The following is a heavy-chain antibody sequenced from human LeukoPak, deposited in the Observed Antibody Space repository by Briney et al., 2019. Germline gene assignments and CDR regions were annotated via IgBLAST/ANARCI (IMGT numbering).Heavy chain of an antibody. D-gene: IGHD2-15*01. Sequence: GGSLRLSCAASGFTFSSYGMHWVRQAPGKGLEWVSLISWDGGSTYYADSVKGRFTISRDNSKNSLYLQMNSLRTEDTALYYCAKDIGGYCSGGSCYSGGAFDIWGQGTMVTVSS. CDR2: ISWDGGST. J-gene: IGHJ3*02. V-gene: IGHV3-43*01. CDR3: AKDIGGYCSGGSCYSGGAFDI. CDR1: GFTFSSYG.